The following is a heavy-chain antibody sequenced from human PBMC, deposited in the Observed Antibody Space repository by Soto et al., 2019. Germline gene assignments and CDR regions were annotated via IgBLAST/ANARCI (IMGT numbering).Heavy chain of an antibody. V-gene: IGHV1-69*02. J-gene: IGHJ3*02. Sequence: QVQLVQSGAEVKKPGSSVKVSCKASGGTFSSYTISWVRQAPGQGLEWMGRIIAILGIANYAQKFQGRVTITADKSTSTAYMELSSLRSEDTAVSYCARPYYDILTGYQTDAFDIWGQGTMVTVSS. D-gene: IGHD3-9*01. CDR3: ARPYYDILTGYQTDAFDI. CDR2: IIAILGIA. CDR1: GGTFSSYT.